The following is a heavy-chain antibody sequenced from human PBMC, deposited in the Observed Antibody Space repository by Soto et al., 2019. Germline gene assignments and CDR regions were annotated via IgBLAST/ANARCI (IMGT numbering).Heavy chain of an antibody. V-gene: IGHV3-7*01. CDR1: GFTFSSYW. Sequence: EVQLVESGGGLVQPGGSLRLSCVDSGFTFSSYWMSWVRQAPVKGLEWVGNIKQDGSEENYADSVKGRFTISRDNAKNSMYLQMNSLRVEETAVYCCARIAASGRGWDVWGQGTTVVVSS. J-gene: IGHJ6*02. D-gene: IGHD6-13*01. CDR2: IKQDGSEE. CDR3: ARIAASGRGWDV.